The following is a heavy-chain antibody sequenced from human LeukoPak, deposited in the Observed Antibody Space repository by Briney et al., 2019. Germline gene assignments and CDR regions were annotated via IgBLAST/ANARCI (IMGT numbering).Heavy chain of an antibody. CDR1: GFTVSSNY. CDR2: ISGSGEST. Sequence: GGSLRLSCAASGFTVSSNYMSWVRQAPGKGLEWVSAISGSGESTHYADSVKGRFTISRDNSKKTLYLQMNSLRAEDTAVYYCAKVGAAATGYDYWGQGTLVTVSS. D-gene: IGHD6-13*01. CDR3: AKVGAAATGYDY. J-gene: IGHJ4*02. V-gene: IGHV3-23*01.